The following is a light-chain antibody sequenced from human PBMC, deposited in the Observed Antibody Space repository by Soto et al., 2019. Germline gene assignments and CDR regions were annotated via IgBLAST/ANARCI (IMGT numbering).Light chain of an antibody. Sequence: QSALTQPASVSGSPEQSITISCTGTSSDVGAYNLVSWYQQHPGKAPRLIIYEGSKRPSGISHRFSGSKSDNTAPLTISGLRAEDEAHYHCCSYAGSRTFVFGGGTKLTV. CDR1: SSDVGAYNL. V-gene: IGLV2-23*01. CDR2: EGS. CDR3: CSYAGSRTFV. J-gene: IGLJ2*01.